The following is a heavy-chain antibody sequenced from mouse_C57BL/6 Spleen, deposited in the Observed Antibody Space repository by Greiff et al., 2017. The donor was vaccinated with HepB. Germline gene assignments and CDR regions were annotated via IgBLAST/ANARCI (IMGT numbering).Heavy chain of an antibody. CDR1: GYAFTNYL. CDR3: ARPSSNYHDY. V-gene: IGHV1-54*01. D-gene: IGHD2-10*02. CDR2: INPGSGGT. J-gene: IGHJ2*01. Sequence: QVQLQQSGAELVRPGTSVKVSCKASGYAFTNYLIEWVKQRPGQGLEWIGVINPGSGGTNYNEKFKGKATLTADKSSSTAYMQLSSLTSEDSAVYFCARPSSNYHDYWGQGTTLTVSS.